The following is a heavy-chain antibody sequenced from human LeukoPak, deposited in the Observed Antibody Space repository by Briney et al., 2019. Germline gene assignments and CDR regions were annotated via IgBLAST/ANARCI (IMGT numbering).Heavy chain of an antibody. D-gene: IGHD5-12*01. CDR3: AREIGIVATIYHWFDP. V-gene: IGHV4-4*07. Sequence: TETLSLTCTVSGGSISIYYWSWIRQPAGKGLEWIGRIYTSGSTNYNPSLKSRVTMSVDTSKNQFSLKLSSVTAADTAVYYCAREIGIVATIYHWFDPWGQGTLVTVSS. CDR2: IYTSGST. CDR1: GGSISIYY. J-gene: IGHJ5*02.